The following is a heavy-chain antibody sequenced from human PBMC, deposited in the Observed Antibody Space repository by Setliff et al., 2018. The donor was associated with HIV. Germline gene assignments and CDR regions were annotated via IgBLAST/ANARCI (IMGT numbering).Heavy chain of an antibody. J-gene: IGHJ3*02. V-gene: IGHV3-23*01. Sequence: GGSLRLSCAASGFTFDDYGMSWVRQRPGKGLEWVSTIGAAGYPTHYAESVKGRFTISKDNSQNALYLQMNSLTDEDTAVYYCAKVFAFGVDGFDIWGQGTMVTVSS. D-gene: IGHD3-10*01. CDR2: IGAAGYPT. CDR3: AKVFAFGVDGFDI. CDR1: GFTFDDYG.